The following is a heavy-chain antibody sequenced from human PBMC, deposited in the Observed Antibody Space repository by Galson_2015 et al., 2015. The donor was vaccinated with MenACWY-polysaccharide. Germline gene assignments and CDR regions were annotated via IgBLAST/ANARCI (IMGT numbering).Heavy chain of an antibody. D-gene: IGHD6-13*01. J-gene: IGHJ6*02. Sequence: SETLSLTCTVSGGSISSSSSYWGWVRQPPGKGLEWIGSIYYSGSTYYNPSLKSRVSMSVDTSKTQFSLKLRSVTAADTAVYYCARHGEGDSSSWFRQGDYYYAMDVWGQGTTVTVSS. CDR3: ARHGEGDSSSWFRQGDYYYAMDV. V-gene: IGHV4-39*01. CDR2: IYYSGST. CDR1: GGSISSSSSY.